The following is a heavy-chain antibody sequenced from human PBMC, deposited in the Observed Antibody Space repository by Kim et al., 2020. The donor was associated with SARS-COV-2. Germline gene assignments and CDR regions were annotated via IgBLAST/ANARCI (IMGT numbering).Heavy chain of an antibody. V-gene: IGHV4-34*01. J-gene: IGHJ4*02. Sequence: TSRVTISVATSKNQFSLKLSSVTAADTAVYYCARARGSSTSPPAGGYFDYWGQGTLVTVSS. CDR3: ARARGSSTSPPAGGYFDY. D-gene: IGHD2-2*01.